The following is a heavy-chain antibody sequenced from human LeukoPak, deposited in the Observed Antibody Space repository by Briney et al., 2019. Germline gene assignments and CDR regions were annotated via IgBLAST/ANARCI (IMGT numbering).Heavy chain of an antibody. CDR1: GYTFTSYG. CDR3: ARRLTRGGLDY. CDR2: INTYNGNT. Sequence: APVKLSCKASGYTFTSYGINWARRAPGQGLEWMGWINTYNGNTNYAQKVQGRVTMTTDTSTSTAYMELRSLRSDDTAVYYCARRLTRGGLDYWGQGTLVTVSS. V-gene: IGHV1-18*01. D-gene: IGHD3-10*01. J-gene: IGHJ4*02.